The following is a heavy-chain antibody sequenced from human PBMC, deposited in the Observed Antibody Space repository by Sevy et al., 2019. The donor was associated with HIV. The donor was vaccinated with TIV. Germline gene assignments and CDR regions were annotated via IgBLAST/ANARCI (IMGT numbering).Heavy chain of an antibody. V-gene: IGHV3-7*01. CDR2: IKQDGSEK. D-gene: IGHD6-6*01. J-gene: IGHJ4*02. CDR1: GFTFSSYW. CDR3: ARVAGPLVPAYFDY. Sequence: GGSLRLSCAASGFTFSSYWMSWVRQAPGKGLEWVANIKQDGSEKYYVDSVKGRFTISRDNAKNSLYLQMNSLRAEDTAVYYCARVAGPLVPAYFDYWGQRTLVTVSS.